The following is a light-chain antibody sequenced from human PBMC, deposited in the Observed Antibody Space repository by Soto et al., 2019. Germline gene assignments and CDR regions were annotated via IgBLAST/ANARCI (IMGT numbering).Light chain of an antibody. Sequence: EIVLTQSPGTLSLSAGERANLSCRASQSVGSSYLAWYQQKPGQAPTVLIYGASSRATGIPDRFSGSGSGTDFTLTISRLEPEDFAVYYCQNYDTSPTFGQGTKVEI. CDR3: QNYDTSPT. CDR2: GAS. V-gene: IGKV3-20*01. J-gene: IGKJ1*01. CDR1: QSVGSSY.